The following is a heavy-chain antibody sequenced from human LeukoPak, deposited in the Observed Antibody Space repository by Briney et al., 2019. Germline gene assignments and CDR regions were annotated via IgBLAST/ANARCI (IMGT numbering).Heavy chain of an antibody. CDR3: ATGRVLWQQLGCGDWDY. V-gene: IGHV1-24*01. J-gene: IGHJ4*02. Sequence: ASVKVSCKVSGYTLTELSMHWVRRAPGKGLEWMGGFDPEDGETIYAQKFQGRVTMTEDTSTDTAYMELSSLRSEDTAVYYCATGRVLWQQLGCGDWDYWGQGTLVTVSS. CDR1: GYTLTELS. D-gene: IGHD6-13*01. CDR2: FDPEDGET.